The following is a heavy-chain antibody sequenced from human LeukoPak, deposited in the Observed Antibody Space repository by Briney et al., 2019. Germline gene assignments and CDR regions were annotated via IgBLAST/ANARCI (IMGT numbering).Heavy chain of an antibody. V-gene: IGHV3-48*01. CDR2: ISGSSGTI. D-gene: IGHD3-16*01. CDR1: CG. Sequence: CGMNWVRQAPGKGLEWVSYISGSSGTIYYAGSVKGRFTISRDNAKNSLYLQMNSLRAEDTAVYYCARRSEFGVLYYMDIWGKGTTVTVSS. J-gene: IGHJ6*03. CDR3: ARRSEFGVLYYMDI.